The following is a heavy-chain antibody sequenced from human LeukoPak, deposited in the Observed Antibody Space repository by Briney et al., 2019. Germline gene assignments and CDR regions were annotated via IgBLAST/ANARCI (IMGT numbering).Heavy chain of an antibody. J-gene: IGHJ4*02. CDR1: GGSFSGYY. CDR3: VGGSSSWYWFDY. D-gene: IGHD6-13*01. Sequence: PSETLSLTCAVYGGSFSGYYWSWIRQHPGKGLEWIGYIYYSGSTYYNPSLKSRVTISVDTSKNQFSLKLSSVTAADTAVYYCVGGSSSWYWFDYWGQGTLVTVSS. CDR2: IYYSGST. V-gene: IGHV4-31*11.